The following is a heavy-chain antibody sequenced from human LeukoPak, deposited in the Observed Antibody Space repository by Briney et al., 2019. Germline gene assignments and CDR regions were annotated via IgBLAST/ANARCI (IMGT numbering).Heavy chain of an antibody. CDR2: IYYSGST. D-gene: IGHD3-9*01. CDR3: ARGGYYDILTGYPDAFDI. CDR1: GGSISSYY. J-gene: IGHJ3*02. V-gene: IGHV4-59*01. Sequence: PSETLSLTCTVSGGSISSYYWSWVRQPPGKGLEWIGYIYYSGSTNYNPSLKSRVTISVDTSKNQFSLKLSSVTAADTAVYYCARGGYYDILTGYPDAFDIWGQGTMVTVYS.